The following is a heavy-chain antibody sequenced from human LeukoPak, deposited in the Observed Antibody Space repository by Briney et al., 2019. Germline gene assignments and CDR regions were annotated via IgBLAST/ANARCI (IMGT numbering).Heavy chain of an antibody. D-gene: IGHD5-18*01. V-gene: IGHV3-9*01. J-gene: IGHJ4*02. CDR2: ISWNSGSI. CDR1: GFTFDDYA. CDR3: AKDSNARIEQLDY. Sequence: GGSLRLSCAASGFTFDDYAMHWVRQAPGKGLEWVSGISWNSGSIGYADSVKGRFTISRDNAKNSLYLQMNGLRAEDTALYYCAKDSNARIEQLDYWGQGTLVTVSS.